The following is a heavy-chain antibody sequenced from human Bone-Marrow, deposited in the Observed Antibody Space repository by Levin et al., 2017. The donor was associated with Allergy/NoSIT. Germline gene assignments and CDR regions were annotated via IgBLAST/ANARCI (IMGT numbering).Heavy chain of an antibody. CDR2: INHSGST. D-gene: IGHD5-12*01. J-gene: IGHJ4*02. Sequence: SETLSLTCAVYGGSFSGYYWSWIRQPPGKGLEWIGEINHSGSTNYNPSLKSRVTISVDTSKNQFSLKLSSVTAADTAVYYCARVSDSGYDLGQNYFDYWGQGTLVTVSS. V-gene: IGHV4-34*01. CDR1: GGSFSGYY. CDR3: ARVSDSGYDLGQNYFDY.